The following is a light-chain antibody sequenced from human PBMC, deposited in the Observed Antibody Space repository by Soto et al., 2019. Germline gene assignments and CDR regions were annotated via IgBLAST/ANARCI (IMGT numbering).Light chain of an antibody. Sequence: EIVLTQSPGTLSLSPGERATLSCRASQSVSSNYLAWYQQKPGQAPRLLVYGASARATGIPDRFSGSGSGTDFTLTISRLESEDFAVYYCQQYGNSPPYTFGQGTKLEIK. V-gene: IGKV3-20*01. CDR2: GAS. CDR3: QQYGNSPPYT. J-gene: IGKJ2*01. CDR1: QSVSSNY.